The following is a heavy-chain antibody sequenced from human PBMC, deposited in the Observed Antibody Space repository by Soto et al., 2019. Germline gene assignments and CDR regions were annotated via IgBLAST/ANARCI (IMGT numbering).Heavy chain of an antibody. V-gene: IGHV3-33*01. CDR1: GFTFSRSG. Sequence: QVHLVESGGGVVQPGRSLRLSCAASGFTFSRSGMHWVRQAPGKGLEWVALIWYDGSNRFYADSVKGRFTISRDNSKNPLYLQMNSLSAEDTAVYFCVRDRNNYDVSGDFFTWVQGTRVTVSS. D-gene: IGHD3-22*01. CDR3: VRDRNNYDVSGDFFT. J-gene: IGHJ3*01. CDR2: IWYDGSNR.